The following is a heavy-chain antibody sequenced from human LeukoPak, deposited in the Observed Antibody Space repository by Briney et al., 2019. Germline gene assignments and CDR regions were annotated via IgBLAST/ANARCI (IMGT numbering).Heavy chain of an antibody. D-gene: IGHD3-22*01. Sequence: PETLSLTCTVSGASIAGYYWSWIRQPPGKGLEYIGHIYFTRSTTYNPSLKSRVTISSDTSKNQFSLKLSSVTTADTAVYYCARIAPAPRNYYDAIGYREVDKTRFSHWGQGTPVTVSS. V-gene: IGHV4-59*01. CDR2: IYFTRST. CDR3: ARIAPAPRNYYDAIGYREVDKTRFSH. J-gene: IGHJ4*02. CDR1: GASIAGYY.